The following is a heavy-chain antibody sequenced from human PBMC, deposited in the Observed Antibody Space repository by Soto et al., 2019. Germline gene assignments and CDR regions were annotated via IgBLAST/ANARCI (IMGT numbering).Heavy chain of an antibody. J-gene: IGHJ3*02. CDR3: ARYRTGIGAFGI. Sequence: SLKISCKGSGYSFPNYWIGWVRQMPGKGLEWMGIIYPGDSDTRYSPSFKGQVTISVDKSISTASLQWSSLKASDTAMYYCARYRTGIGAFGIWGQGTMVTVS. CDR2: IYPGDSDT. D-gene: IGHD6-13*01. V-gene: IGHV5-51*01. CDR1: GYSFPNYW.